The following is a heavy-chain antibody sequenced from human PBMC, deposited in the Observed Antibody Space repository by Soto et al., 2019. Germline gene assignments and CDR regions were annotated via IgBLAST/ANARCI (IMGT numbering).Heavy chain of an antibody. J-gene: IGHJ6*03. D-gene: IGHD2-21*01. Sequence: QVQLVQSGAELKKPGSSVKVSCEASGGSFTSYSFTWVRQAPGQGLEWMGRIIPIQGKANYALKFQDRVTITADRSMRTVYMELTSLRPEDTAVYFCAKSLLSVDHGYMDVWGKGTTVTVSS. CDR3: AKSLLSVDHGYMDV. V-gene: IGHV1-69*02. CDR1: GGSFTSYS. CDR2: IIPIQGKA.